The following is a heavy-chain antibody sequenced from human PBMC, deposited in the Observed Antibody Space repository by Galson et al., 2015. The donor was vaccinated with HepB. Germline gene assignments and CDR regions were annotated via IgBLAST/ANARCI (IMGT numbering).Heavy chain of an antibody. CDR2: INAGNGNT. V-gene: IGHV1-3*01. CDR1: GYTFSSYA. D-gene: IGHD1-26*01. Sequence: SVKVSCKASGYTFSSYAMHWVRQAPGQRLEWMGWINAGNGNTKYSQKFQVRVTITRDTSASTAYMELSSLRSEDTAAYYCARDREGATLDYWGQGTLVTVSS. J-gene: IGHJ4*02. CDR3: ARDREGATLDY.